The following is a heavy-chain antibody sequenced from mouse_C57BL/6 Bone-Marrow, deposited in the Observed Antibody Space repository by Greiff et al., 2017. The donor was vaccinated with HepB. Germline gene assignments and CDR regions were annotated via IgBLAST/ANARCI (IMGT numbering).Heavy chain of an antibody. J-gene: IGHJ2*01. CDR2: ISYSGST. D-gene: IGHD6-1*01. Sequence: EVQLQESGPGLAKPSQTLSLTCSVTGYSINSDYWNWIRKFPGNKLEFMGYISYSGSTYSNPSLKSRISITRDTSKNQYYLQLNSVTTEDTATYYCARGCPNWDFNYWGQGTTLTVSS. V-gene: IGHV3-8*01. CDR1: GYSINSDY. CDR3: ARGCPNWDFNY.